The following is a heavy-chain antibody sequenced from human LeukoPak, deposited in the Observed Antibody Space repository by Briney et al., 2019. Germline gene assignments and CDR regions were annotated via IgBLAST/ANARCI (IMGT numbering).Heavy chain of an antibody. CDR2: INHSGST. D-gene: IGHD4-11*01. CDR1: GGSFSGYY. CDR3: ARDYSATWYFDY. J-gene: IGHJ4*02. V-gene: IGHV4-34*01. Sequence: SETLSLTCAVYGGSFSGYYWSWIRQPPGKGLEWIGEINHSGSTNYNPSLKSRVTISVDTSKNQFSLKLSSVTAADTAVYYCARDYSATWYFDYWGQGTLVTVSS.